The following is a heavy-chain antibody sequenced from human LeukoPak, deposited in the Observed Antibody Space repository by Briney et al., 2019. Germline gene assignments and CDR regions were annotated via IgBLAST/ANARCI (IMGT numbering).Heavy chain of an antibody. CDR3: ARDRQKWELDYFDY. V-gene: IGHV3-23*01. Sequence: GGSLRLSCAASGFTFSSYAMSWVHQAPGKALEWVSAISGSGGSTYYADSVKGRFTISRDNAKNSLYLQMNSLRAEDTAVYYCARDRQKWELDYFDYWGQGTLVTVSS. D-gene: IGHD1-26*01. CDR1: GFTFSSYA. CDR2: ISGSGGST. J-gene: IGHJ4*02.